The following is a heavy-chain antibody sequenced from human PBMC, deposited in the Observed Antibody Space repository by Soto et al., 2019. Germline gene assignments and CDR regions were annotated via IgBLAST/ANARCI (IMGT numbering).Heavy chain of an antibody. CDR1: GFTFSSYA. J-gene: IGHJ1*01. V-gene: IGHV3-30-3*01. CDR2: ISYDGSNK. Sequence: GGSLRLSCAASGFTFSSYAMHWVRQAPGKGLEWVAVISYDGSNKYYADSVKGRLTISRDNSKNTLYLQMNSLRAEDTAVYYCARDRTSLQQLTRGYFQHWGQGTLVTVSS. D-gene: IGHD6-13*01. CDR3: ARDRTSLQQLTRGYFQH.